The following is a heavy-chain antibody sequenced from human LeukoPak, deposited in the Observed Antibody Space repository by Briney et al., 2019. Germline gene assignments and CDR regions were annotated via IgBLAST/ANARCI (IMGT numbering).Heavy chain of an antibody. D-gene: IGHD7-27*01. CDR1: GGTFSSYA. CDR3: ARGGLGYYYYMDV. Sequence: SVKVSCKASGGTFSSYAISWVRQAPGQGLEWMGGIIPIFGTANYAQKFQGRVTITADKSTSTAYMELSSLRSEDTAVYYCARGGLGYYYYMDVWGKGTTVTVSS. V-gene: IGHV1-69*06. CDR2: IIPIFGTA. J-gene: IGHJ6*03.